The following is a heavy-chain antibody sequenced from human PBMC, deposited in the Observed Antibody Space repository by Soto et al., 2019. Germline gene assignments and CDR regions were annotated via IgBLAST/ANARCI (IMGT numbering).Heavy chain of an antibody. V-gene: IGHV5-51*01. CDR2: IYPCDSDT. CDR3: AGHGPRVYYDNRDYYYYGVDV. J-gene: IGHJ6*02. D-gene: IGHD3-22*01. CDR1: GYSFTIYW. Sequence: GESLKISCKGSGYSFTIYWIGWVRQMPGKGLEWMGIIYPCDSDTRYSPSFQGQVTISAEKSISTAYLQWSSLKASDTAMYYCAGHGPRVYYDNRDYYYYGVDVWGQGTAVTVSS.